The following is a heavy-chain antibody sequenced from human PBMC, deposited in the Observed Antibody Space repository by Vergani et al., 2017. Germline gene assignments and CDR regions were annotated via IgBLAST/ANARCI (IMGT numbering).Heavy chain of an antibody. J-gene: IGHJ6*02. CDR3: ARGEAVADGYYYYGMDV. CDR2: IYTSGST. Sequence: QVQLQESGPGLVKPSQTLSLTCTVPGGSISSGSYYWSWIRQPAGKGLEWIGRIYTSGSTNYNPSLKSRVTISLDTSKNQFSLKLSSVTAADTAVYYCARGEAVADGYYYYGMDVGGQGTTVTVSS. D-gene: IGHD1-26*01. CDR1: GGSISSGSYY. V-gene: IGHV4-61*02.